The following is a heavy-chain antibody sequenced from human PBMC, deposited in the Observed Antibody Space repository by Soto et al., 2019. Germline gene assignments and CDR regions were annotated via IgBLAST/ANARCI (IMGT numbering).Heavy chain of an antibody. CDR3: AKAFDTAMIVEVSTPMDV. CDR1: GFTFSSYA. Sequence: TGGSLRLSCAASGFTFSSYAMSWVRQAPGKGLEWVSAISGSGGSTYYADSVKGRFTISRDNSKNTLYLQMNSLRAEDTAVYYCAKAFDTAMIVEVSTPMDVWGQGTTVTVSS. D-gene: IGHD3-22*01. J-gene: IGHJ6*02. CDR2: ISGSGGST. V-gene: IGHV3-23*01.